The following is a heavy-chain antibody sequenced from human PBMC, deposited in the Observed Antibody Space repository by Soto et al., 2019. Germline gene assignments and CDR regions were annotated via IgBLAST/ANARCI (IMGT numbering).Heavy chain of an antibody. Sequence: SSVKVSFKASGGTFTIYAISWVRQSPGQGLEWMGGIIPIFGTANYAQKFQGRVTITADESTSTAYMELSSLRSEDTAVYYCARAGPRGAARRGYFQHWGQGTLVTVSS. D-gene: IGHD6-6*01. V-gene: IGHV1-69*13. CDR3: ARAGPRGAARRGYFQH. CDR1: GGTFTIYA. CDR2: IIPIFGTA. J-gene: IGHJ1*01.